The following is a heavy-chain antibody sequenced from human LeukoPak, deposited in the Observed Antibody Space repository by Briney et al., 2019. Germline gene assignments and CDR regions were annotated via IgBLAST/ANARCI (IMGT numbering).Heavy chain of an antibody. D-gene: IGHD1/OR15-1a*01. CDR1: GGSFNGYY. J-gene: IGHJ4*02. CDR3: ARRSTNGPPYYLEY. V-gene: IGHV4-59*08. CDR2: IYYSGST. Sequence: SETLSLTCAVYGGSFNGYYWTWIRQPPGKGLEWIGYIYYSGSTNYNPSLKSRVSISVDTSNNQFSLKLNSVTAADTAVYYCARRSTNGPPYYLEYWGQGTPVTVSS.